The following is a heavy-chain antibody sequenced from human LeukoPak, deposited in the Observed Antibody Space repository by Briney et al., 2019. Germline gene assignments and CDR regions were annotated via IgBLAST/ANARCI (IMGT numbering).Heavy chain of an antibody. V-gene: IGHV4-59*01. CDR1: GGSISSYY. CDR3: ARMSPIWLDFDY. D-gene: IGHD5/OR15-5a*01. CDR2: IYYSGST. Sequence: SETPSLTCTVSGGSISSYYWSWIRQPPGKGLEWVGYIYYSGSTNYNPSLKSRVTISVDTSKNQFSLKLSSVTAADTAVYYCARMSPIWLDFDYWGQGTLVTVSS. J-gene: IGHJ4*02.